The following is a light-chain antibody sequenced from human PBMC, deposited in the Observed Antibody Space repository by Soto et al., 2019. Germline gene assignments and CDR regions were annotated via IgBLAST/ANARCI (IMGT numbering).Light chain of an antibody. V-gene: IGKV3-15*01. CDR3: QQYNDWPPFT. Sequence: EIVMTQSPATLSVSPGERATLSCRASQSVSSNLAWYQQKPGQAPRLLMYGASTRATGIPAGFSGSGSGTEFTLTISSLQSEDFAIYYCQQYNDWPPFTFGPGTKVEVK. CDR2: GAS. CDR1: QSVSSN. J-gene: IGKJ3*01.